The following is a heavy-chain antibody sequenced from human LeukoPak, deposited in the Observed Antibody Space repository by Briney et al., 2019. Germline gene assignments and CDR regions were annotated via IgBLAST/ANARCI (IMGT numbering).Heavy chain of an antibody. V-gene: IGHV1-46*01. J-gene: IGHJ3*02. CDR3: AKRDSSGYYSGWDIAFDI. D-gene: IGHD3-22*01. Sequence: ASVKVSCKASGYTFTSYYMHWVRQAPGQGLEWMGIINPSGGSTSYAQKFQGRVTMTRDMSTSTAYMELSSLRSEDTAVYYCAKRDSSGYYSGWDIAFDIWGQGTMVTVSS. CDR1: GYTFTSYY. CDR2: INPSGGST.